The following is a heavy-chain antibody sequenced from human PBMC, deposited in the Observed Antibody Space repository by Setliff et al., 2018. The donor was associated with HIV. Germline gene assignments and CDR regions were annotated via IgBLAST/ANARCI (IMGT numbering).Heavy chain of an antibody. D-gene: IGHD1-26*01. V-gene: IGHV4-38-2*02. CDR1: GYSISSGYY. J-gene: IGHJ4*02. CDR2: IHQSGST. CDR3: VSASGAYPYAVEY. Sequence: TSETLSLTCTVSGYSISSGYYWGWLRQPPGKGLEWIGSIHQSGSTYYNPSLTSRVTISVDTSKNQFSLRLTSVAAADTALYYCVSASGAYPYAVEYWGQGTLVTVSS.